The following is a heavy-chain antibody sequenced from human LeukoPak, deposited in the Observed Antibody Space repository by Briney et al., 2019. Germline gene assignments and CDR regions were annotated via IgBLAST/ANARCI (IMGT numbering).Heavy chain of an antibody. Sequence: ASVKISCKASGYTFIGYYMHCVRQAPGQGLEWMGRINPNSGGTNYAQKFQGRVTMTRDTSISTAYMELSRLRSDDTAVYYWLLAGRSWYSWWFDPRGDGTPVPVSP. CDR3: LLAGRSWYSWWFDP. CDR1: GYTFIGYY. V-gene: IGHV1-2*06. CDR2: INPNSGGT. J-gene: IGHJ5*02. D-gene: IGHD6-13*01.